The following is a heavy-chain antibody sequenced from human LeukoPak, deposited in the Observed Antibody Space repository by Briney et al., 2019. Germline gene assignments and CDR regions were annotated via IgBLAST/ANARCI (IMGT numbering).Heavy chain of an antibody. CDR2: IYWNGGGT. D-gene: IGHD1-26*01. CDR1: GFTFKDYG. CDR3: AKHMRATNTYAFFGLDV. V-gene: IGHV3-9*01. Sequence: GGSLRLSCAATGFTFKDYGMHWVRQPPGKGLEWVSNIYWNGGGTDYADSVKGRFTISRENAKNSLYLQLSSLRPEYTALYYCAKHMRATNTYAFFGLDVWGQGTTVTVSS. J-gene: IGHJ6*02.